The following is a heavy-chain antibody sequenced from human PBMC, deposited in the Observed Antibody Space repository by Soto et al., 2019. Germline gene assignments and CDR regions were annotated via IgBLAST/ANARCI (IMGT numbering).Heavy chain of an antibody. CDR3: AREGNLGRWLQPLDF. V-gene: IGHV4-59*01. J-gene: IGHJ4*02. CDR2: IHYNGNT. CDR1: GDSISAYS. Sequence: QVQLQVSGPGLVKPSETLSLTCTVSGDSISAYSWSWVRQPPGKGLEWIGNIHYNGNTKYNPSLKSRVTTSLDTSKNHFSLRLISVPSADKAKYFCAREGNLGRWLQPLDFWGQGTLVTVSS. D-gene: IGHD5-12*01.